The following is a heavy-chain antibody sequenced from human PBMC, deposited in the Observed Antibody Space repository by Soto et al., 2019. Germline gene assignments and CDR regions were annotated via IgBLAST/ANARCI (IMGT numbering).Heavy chain of an antibody. V-gene: IGHV1-3*01. CDR2: INAGNGNT. CDR1: GYTFTSYA. CDR3: ARVIVGARTLDP. D-gene: IGHD1-26*01. J-gene: IGHJ5*02. Sequence: ASVKVSCKASGYTFTSYAMHWVRQAPGQRLEWMGWINAGNGNTKYSQKFPGRVTITRYTSASTAYMELSSLRSEDTAVYYCARVIVGARTLDPWGQGTLVTVSS.